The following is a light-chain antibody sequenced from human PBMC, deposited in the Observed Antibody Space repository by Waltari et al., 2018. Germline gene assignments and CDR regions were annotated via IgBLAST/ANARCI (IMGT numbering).Light chain of an antibody. CDR2: STN. CDR3: VLYMGGGIL. J-gene: IGLJ3*02. V-gene: IGLV8-61*01. CDR1: SGSVSTTYY. Sequence: QTVVTQEPSFSVSPGGTVTLTCGLRSGSVSTTYYPSWYQQTPGQAPRPLIYSTNTRSSGVPDRISVSILGNKAALTITGAQADDESDYYCVLYMGGGILFGGGTKLTVL.